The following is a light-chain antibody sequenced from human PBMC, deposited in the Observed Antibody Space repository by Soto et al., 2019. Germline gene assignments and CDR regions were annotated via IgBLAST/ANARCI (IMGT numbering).Light chain of an antibody. CDR2: GAS. Sequence: EIVLTQSPGTLSLSPGERATLSCRASQSVSSSYLAWYQQTPGQAPRLLIYGASTRAIGIPARFSGSGSGTEFTLTISSLQSEDFVVYYCQQYSNSPPTFGQGTRLEIK. J-gene: IGKJ5*01. CDR3: QQYSNSPPT. CDR1: QSVSSSY. V-gene: IGKV3-15*01.